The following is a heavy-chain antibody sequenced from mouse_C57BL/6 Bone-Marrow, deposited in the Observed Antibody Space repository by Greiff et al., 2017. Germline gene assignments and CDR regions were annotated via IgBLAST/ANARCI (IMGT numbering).Heavy chain of an antibody. CDR3: ARSSVYAMDY. CDR2: IYPRSGNT. CDR1: GYTFTSYG. Sequence: QVQLQQSGAELARPGASVKLSCKASGYTFTSYGISWVKQRTGQGLEWIGRIYPRSGNTYYNEKFKGKATLIADKPSSTAYMELRSLTSEDSAVYYCARSSVYAMDYWGQGTSVTDSA. J-gene: IGHJ4*01. V-gene: IGHV1-81*01. D-gene: IGHD3-1*01.